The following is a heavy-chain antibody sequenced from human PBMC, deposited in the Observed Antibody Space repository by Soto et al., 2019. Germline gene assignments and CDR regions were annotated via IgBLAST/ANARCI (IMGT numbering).Heavy chain of an antibody. Sequence: GGSLRLSCAASGFTFSNAWMSWVRQAPGKGLEWVGRIKSKTDGGTTDYAAPVKGRFTISRDDSKNTLYLQMNSLKTEDTAVYSGTTAGTFPSSVDPILNVFDDWGQRSLDTGS. CDR2: IKSKTDGGTT. CDR3: TTAGTFPSSVDPILNVFDD. V-gene: IGHV3-15*01. CDR1: GFTFSNAW. D-gene: IGHD1-26*01. J-gene: IGHJ5*02.